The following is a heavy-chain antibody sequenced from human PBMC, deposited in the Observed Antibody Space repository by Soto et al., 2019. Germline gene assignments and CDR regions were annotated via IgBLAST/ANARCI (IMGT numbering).Heavy chain of an antibody. J-gene: IGHJ5*02. CDR1: DGSIRGGCDY. CDR2: IYYSGST. CDR3: ARSVFP. V-gene: IGHV4-31*03. Sequence: PSETQCLTCSVSDGSIRGGCDYWSWIHQHPGKGLEWIGYIYYSGSTYYNPSLKSRVTISVDTSKNQFSLKLTSVTAADTVVYYCARSVFPWGQGTLVTVSS.